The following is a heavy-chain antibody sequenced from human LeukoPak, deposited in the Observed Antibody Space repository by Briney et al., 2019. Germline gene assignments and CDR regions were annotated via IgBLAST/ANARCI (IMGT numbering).Heavy chain of an antibody. J-gene: IGHJ4*01. CDR3: ARGNSYGYRFFDS. CDR1: GFAFDDYA. D-gene: IGHD5-18*01. CDR2: INWNSVNI. V-gene: IGHV3-9*01. Sequence: PGGSLRLSCTASGFAFDDYAMNWVRHVPGKGLEWVSSINWNSVNIDYADSVKGRFTISRDNAKNSLYLQMNSLRPEDTALYYCARGNSYGYRFFDSWGQGTLVTVSS.